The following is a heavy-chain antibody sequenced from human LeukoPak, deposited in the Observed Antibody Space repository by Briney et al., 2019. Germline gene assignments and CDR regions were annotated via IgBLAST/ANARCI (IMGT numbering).Heavy chain of an antibody. CDR1: GSTITNYF. CDR3: SRERVTYDSVTGIYYYYYGMDV. V-gene: IGHV1-46*01. J-gene: IGHJ6*02. CDR2: INPSGDST. D-gene: IGHD3-9*01. Sequence: GASVKVSCKASGSTITNYFMHWVRQAPGQGLEWMGIINPSGDSTTYAQKFQGRVTMTRDTSTSTVYMELSSLRSEDTAVYYCSRERVTYDSVTGIYYYYYGMDVWGQGTTVTVSS.